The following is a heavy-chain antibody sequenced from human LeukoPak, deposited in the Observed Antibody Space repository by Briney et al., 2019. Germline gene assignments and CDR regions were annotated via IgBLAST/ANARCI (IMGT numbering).Heavy chain of an antibody. CDR3: ALNYYDSSGSDAFDI. J-gene: IGHJ3*02. D-gene: IGHD3-22*01. CDR2: INAGNGNT. CDR1: GYTFTSYA. V-gene: IGHV1-3*01. Sequence: ASVTVSCKASGYTFTSYAMHWVRQAPGQRLEWMGWINAGNGNTKYSQKFQGRVTITRDTSASTAYMELSSLRSEDTAVYYCALNYYDSSGSDAFDIWGQGTMVTVSS.